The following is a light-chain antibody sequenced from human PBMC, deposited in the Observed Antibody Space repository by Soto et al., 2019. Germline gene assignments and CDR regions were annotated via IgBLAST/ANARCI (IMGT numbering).Light chain of an antibody. CDR1: QGISSY. J-gene: IGKJ5*01. CDR2: AAS. V-gene: IGKV1-39*01. CDR3: QQSYSTPIT. Sequence: IQLTQSPSSRSASVGDRVTITCRASQGISSYLAWYQQKPGKAPKLLIYAASTLQSGVPSRFSGSVSGTDGTLTISSLKPEDGSTYYCQQSYSTPITFGQGTRLEIK.